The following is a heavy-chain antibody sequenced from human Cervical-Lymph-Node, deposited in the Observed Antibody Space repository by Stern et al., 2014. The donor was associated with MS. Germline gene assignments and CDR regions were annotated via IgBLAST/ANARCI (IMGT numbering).Heavy chain of an antibody. J-gene: IGHJ4*02. CDR3: ARDLEAALDY. V-gene: IGHV7-4-1*02. CDR1: GYTFTSYA. Sequence: VQLVESGSELKKPGASVKGSCKASGYTFTSYAMNWVRQAPGQGLEWMGCIITNAGNPTYAQGFTGRIVFALDTSVSTAYLQISSLKAEDTAVYYCARDLEAALDYWGQGTLVTVSS. D-gene: IGHD6-6*01. CDR2: IITNAGNP.